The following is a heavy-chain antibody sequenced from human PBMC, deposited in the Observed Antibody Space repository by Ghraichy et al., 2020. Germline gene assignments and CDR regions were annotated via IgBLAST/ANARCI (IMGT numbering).Heavy chain of an antibody. CDR2: ISYDGSNK. CDR1: GFTFSSYA. J-gene: IGHJ4*02. D-gene: IGHD3-22*01. V-gene: IGHV3-30-3*01. CDR3: ASPYYYDSSGSERLYYFDY. Sequence: GGSLRLSCAASGFTFSSYAMHWVRQAPGKGLEWVAVISYDGSNKYYADSVKGRFTISRDNSKNTLYLQMNSLRAEDTAVYYCASPYYYDSSGSERLYYFDYWGQGTLVTVSS.